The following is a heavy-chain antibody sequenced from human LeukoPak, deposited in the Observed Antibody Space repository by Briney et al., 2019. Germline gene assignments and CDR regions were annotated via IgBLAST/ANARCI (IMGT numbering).Heavy chain of an antibody. V-gene: IGHV3-30-3*01. D-gene: IGHD5-18*01. CDR1: GFTFSSYA. CDR3: ARDSMTGYSYGPYYYYYYMDV. J-gene: IGHJ6*03. CDR2: ISYDGSNK. Sequence: GGSLRLSCAASGFTFSSYAMHWVRQAPGKGLEWVAVISYDGSNKYYADSVKGRFTISRDNSKNTLYLQMNSLRAEDTAVYYCARDSMTGYSYGPYYYYYYMDVWGKGTTVTVSS.